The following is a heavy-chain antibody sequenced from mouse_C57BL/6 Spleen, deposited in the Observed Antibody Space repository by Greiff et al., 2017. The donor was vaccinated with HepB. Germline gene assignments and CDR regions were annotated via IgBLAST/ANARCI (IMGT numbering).Heavy chain of an antibody. V-gene: IGHV1-15*01. CDR3: TRDTAYSRKFDYFDD. J-gene: IGHJ2*01. CDR1: GYTFTDYE. CDR2: IDPETGGT. D-gene: IGHD1-1*01. Sequence: VQLQESGAELVRPGASVTLSCKASGYTFTDYEMHWVKQTPVHGLEWIGAIDPETGGTAYNQKFKGKAILTADKSSSTAYMELRSLTSEDSAVYYCTRDTAYSRKFDYFDDWGQGTTLTVSS.